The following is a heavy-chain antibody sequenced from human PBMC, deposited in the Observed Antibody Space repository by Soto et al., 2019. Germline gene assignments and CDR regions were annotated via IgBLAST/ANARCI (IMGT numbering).Heavy chain of an antibody. Sequence: HVHLVQSGAEVKKPGTSLKVSCKASGYTFTDFYLHWVRQVPGRGPEWVGWFNPNSGGTNFGRKFQGRVILARDPASNTAYMELNGLTSDVAAVYSCARPAPPRMEADGLDFWGKGTMVTVSS. CDR3: ARPAPPRMEADGLDF. D-gene: IGHD2-8*01. CDR1: GYTFTDFY. V-gene: IGHV1-2*02. CDR2: FNPNSGGT. J-gene: IGHJ3*01.